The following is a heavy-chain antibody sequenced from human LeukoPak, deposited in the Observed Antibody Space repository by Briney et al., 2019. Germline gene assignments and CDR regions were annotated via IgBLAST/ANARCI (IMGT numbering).Heavy chain of an antibody. CDR1: GGSISSYY. J-gene: IGHJ5*02. D-gene: IGHD6-13*01. CDR2: IYTSGST. Sequence: SETLSLTCTVSGGSISSYYWSWIRQPAGKGLEWIGRIYTSGSTNYCPSLKSRVTMSVDTSKNQFSLTLSSVTAADTAVYYCAREVAAAGTRWFDPWGQGTLVTVSS. CDR3: AREVAAAGTRWFDP. V-gene: IGHV4-4*07.